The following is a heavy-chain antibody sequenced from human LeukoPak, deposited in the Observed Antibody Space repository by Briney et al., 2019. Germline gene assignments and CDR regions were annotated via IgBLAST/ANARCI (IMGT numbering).Heavy chain of an antibody. J-gene: IGHJ4*02. V-gene: IGHV3-23*01. CDR2: ITRSGAAK. D-gene: IGHD2-21*01. CDR1: GFTFSTFA. Sequence: GGSLRLSCAASGFTFSTFAMSWGRQASGKGLEWVSTITRSGAAKYYADSVKGRFTISRDNSKNTLYLQMDSLSAEDTALYYCAKDHPSCGGRDCLLFDNWGQGTLVTVSS. CDR3: AKDHPSCGGRDCLLFDN.